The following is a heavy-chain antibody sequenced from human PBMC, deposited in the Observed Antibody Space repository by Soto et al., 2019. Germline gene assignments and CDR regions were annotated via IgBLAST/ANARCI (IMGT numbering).Heavy chain of an antibody. V-gene: IGHV1-69*01. D-gene: IGHD2-2*01. Sequence: QVQLVQSGAEVKKPGSSVKVSCKASGGTFSSYAISWVRQAPGQGLEWMGGIIPIFGTANYAQKCQGRVTITADESTSTAYMELSSLRSEDTAVYYCARDWIVVVPAASGPRWFDPWGQGTLVTVSS. CDR1: GGTFSSYA. CDR2: IIPIFGTA. CDR3: ARDWIVVVPAASGPRWFDP. J-gene: IGHJ5*02.